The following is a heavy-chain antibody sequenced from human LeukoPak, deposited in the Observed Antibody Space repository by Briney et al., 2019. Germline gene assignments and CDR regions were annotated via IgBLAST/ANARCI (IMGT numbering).Heavy chain of an antibody. D-gene: IGHD2-2*01. J-gene: IGHJ6*03. V-gene: IGHV3-21*01. CDR1: GFTFSSYS. CDR3: ARDYCSSISCFQNYYYMDV. CDR2: ISSSSFNI. Sequence: GGSLRLSCAASGFTFSSYSMNWVRQAPGEGMEWVSSISSSSFNIYYAGTVKGRFTISRDNAKNSLYLEMNSLRAEDTAVYYCARDYCSSISCFQNYYYMDVWGKGTTVTVSS.